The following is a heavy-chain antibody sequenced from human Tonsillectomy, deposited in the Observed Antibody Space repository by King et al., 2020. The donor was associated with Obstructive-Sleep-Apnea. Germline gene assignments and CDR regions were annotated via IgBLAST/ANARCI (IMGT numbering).Heavy chain of an antibody. J-gene: IGHJ6*02. D-gene: IGHD3-22*01. CDR3: ARDSGITMIVGKYGMDV. Sequence: QLVQSGAEVKKPGASVKVSCKASGYTFTSYAMHWVRQAPGQRLEWMGWINGGNGNTKYSQKFQGRVTITRDTSASTAYMELSSLRSEDTALYYCARDSGITMIVGKYGMDVWGQGTTVTVSS. CDR1: GYTFTSYA. CDR2: INGGNGNT. V-gene: IGHV1-3*01.